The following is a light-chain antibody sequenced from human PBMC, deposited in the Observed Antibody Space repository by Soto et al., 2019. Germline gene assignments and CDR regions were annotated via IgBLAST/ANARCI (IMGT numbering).Light chain of an antibody. CDR3: HHFGSLPET. J-gene: IGKJ1*01. CDR1: ETIGRAY. CDR2: ATS. V-gene: IGKV3-20*01. Sequence: IVLTQSPGTLSLSPGERATVSCRASETIGRAYFAWYQHRPGRTPRPVLSATSNRAAGIPDRFGGSGSGADFTLTISGVEPEDFAVYYCHHFGSLPETFGQGTNVE.